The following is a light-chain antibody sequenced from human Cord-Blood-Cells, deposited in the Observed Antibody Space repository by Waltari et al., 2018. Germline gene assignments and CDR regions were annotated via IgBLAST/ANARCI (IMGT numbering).Light chain of an antibody. V-gene: IGKV1-6*01. CDR2: AAS. CDR1: QGIRND. Sequence: AIQMTQSPSSLSASVGDRVTITCRASQGIRNDLGWYQQKPGKAPKLLIYAASSLQSGVPSRFSGSGSGTDFTLNISSVQPEEFATYYCLQDYNYPFTFGPGTKVDIK. J-gene: IGKJ3*01. CDR3: LQDYNYPFT.